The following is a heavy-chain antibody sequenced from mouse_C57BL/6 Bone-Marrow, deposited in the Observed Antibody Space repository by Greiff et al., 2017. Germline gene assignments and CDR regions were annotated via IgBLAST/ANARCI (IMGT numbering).Heavy chain of an antibody. CDR1: GYTFTSYG. J-gene: IGHJ4*01. CDR2: IYPRSGNT. Sequence: QVQLKQSRAELARPGASVKLSCKASGYTFTSYGISWVKQRTGQGLEWIGEIYPRSGNTYYNEKFKGKATLTADKSSSTAYMELRSLTSEDSAVYFCARGDYYAMDYWGQGTSVTVSS. CDR3: ARGDYYAMDY. V-gene: IGHV1-81*01.